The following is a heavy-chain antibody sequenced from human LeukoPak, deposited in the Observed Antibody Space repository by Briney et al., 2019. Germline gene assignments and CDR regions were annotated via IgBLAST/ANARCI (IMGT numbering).Heavy chain of an antibody. D-gene: IGHD7-27*01. J-gene: IGHJ6*02. Sequence: GGSLRLSCAASGFTFSSYAMSWVRQAPGKGLEWVSAISGSGGSTYYADSVKGRSTISRDNSKNTLYLQMNSLRAEDTAVYYCAKENWGADYYYYGMDVWGQGTLVTVSS. CDR1: GFTFSSYA. CDR3: AKENWGADYYYYGMDV. V-gene: IGHV3-23*01. CDR2: ISGSGGST.